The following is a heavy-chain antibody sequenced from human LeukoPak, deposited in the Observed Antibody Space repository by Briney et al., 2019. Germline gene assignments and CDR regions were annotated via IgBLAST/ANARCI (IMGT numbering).Heavy chain of an antibody. CDR1: SGSISTSNYY. D-gene: IGHD2-21*02. J-gene: IGHJ3*02. V-gene: IGHV4-39*07. CDR3: ARGFPYCGGDCYSVIDAFDI. CDR2: IFYSGST. Sequence: SETLSLTCTVSSGSISTSNYYWGWVRQPPGKALEWIGNIFYSGSTYYSPSLKSRVTISVDTSKNQFSLKLSSVTAADTAVYYCARGFPYCGGDCYSVIDAFDIWGQGTMVTVSS.